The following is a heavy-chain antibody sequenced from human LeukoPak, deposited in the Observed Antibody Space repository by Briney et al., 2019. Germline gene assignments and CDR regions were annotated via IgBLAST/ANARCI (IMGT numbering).Heavy chain of an antibody. CDR2: INPSGGST. D-gene: IGHD5-12*01. CDR3: ATTRTRLYYFDH. J-gene: IGHJ4*02. CDR1: GGTFSSYA. Sequence: GASVKVSCKASGGTFSSYAISWVRQAPGQGLERMGIINPSGGSTSYAQKFQGRVTMTRDTSTSTVYMELSSLRSEDTAVYYCATTRTRLYYFDHWGQGTLVTVSS. V-gene: IGHV1-46*01.